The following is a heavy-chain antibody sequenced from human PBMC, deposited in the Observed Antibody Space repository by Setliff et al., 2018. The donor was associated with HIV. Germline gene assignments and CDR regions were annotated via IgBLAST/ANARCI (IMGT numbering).Heavy chain of an antibody. CDR2: ILYGGNT. J-gene: IGHJ5*02. V-gene: IGHV4-39*02. CDR1: GGSVSSRGYY. CDR3: ARDAFVVVTAILDPPNWFDP. D-gene: IGHD2-21*02. Sequence: SETLSLTCTVSGGSVSSRGYYWGWIRQPPGKGPEWIANILYGGNTYYSPSLKSRVTISVGTSKNQFSLKLNSVTAADTAVYYCARDAFVVVTAILDPPNWFDPWGQGTLVTVSS.